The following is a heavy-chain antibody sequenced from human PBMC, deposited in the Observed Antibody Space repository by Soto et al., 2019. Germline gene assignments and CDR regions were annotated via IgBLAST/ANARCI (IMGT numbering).Heavy chain of an antibody. J-gene: IGHJ5*02. CDR2: INHSGST. V-gene: IGHV4-34*01. CDR1: GGSFSGYY. CDR3: ARGQRRVTIFGVGYNWFDP. Sequence: LSLTCAAYGGSFSGYYWSWIRQPPGKGLEWIGEINHSGSTNYNPSLKSRVTISVDTSKNQFSLKLSSVTAADTAVYYCARGQRRVTIFGVGYNWFDPWGQGTLVTVSS. D-gene: IGHD3-3*01.